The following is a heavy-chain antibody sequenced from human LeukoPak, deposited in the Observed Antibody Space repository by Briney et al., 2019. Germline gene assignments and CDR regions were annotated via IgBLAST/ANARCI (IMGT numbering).Heavy chain of an antibody. CDR3: ARDRALGYCSSTSCLWRYFDY. D-gene: IGHD2-2*01. CDR2: ISSSTKYI. J-gene: IGHJ4*02. V-gene: IGHV3-21*01. Sequence: KPGGSLRLSCAASGFTFSSYSMNWVRQAPGKGLEWVSSISSSTKYIYYADSVKGRFTISRDNAKDSLYLQMNSLRAEDTAVYYCARDRALGYCSSTSCLWRYFDYWGQGTLVAVSS. CDR1: GFTFSSYS.